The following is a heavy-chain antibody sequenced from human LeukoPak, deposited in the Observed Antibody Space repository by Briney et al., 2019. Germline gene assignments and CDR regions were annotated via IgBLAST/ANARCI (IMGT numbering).Heavy chain of an antibody. J-gene: IGHJ5*02. D-gene: IGHD3-22*01. CDR3: ARLVDTPVIRGYYFDP. V-gene: IGHV4-61*02. Sequence: SQTLSLTCTVSGVSVSSGSYYWSWIRQPAGKGLEWIGRIYISGSTHYNSSLRGRVTMSIDTSKNQFSLTLTSVTAADTAVYYCARLVDTPVIRGYYFDPWGQGTLVTVSS. CDR1: GVSVSSGSYY. CDR2: IYISGST.